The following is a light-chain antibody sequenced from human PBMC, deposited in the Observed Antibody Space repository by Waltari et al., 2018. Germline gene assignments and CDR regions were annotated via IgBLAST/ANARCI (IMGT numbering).Light chain of an antibody. CDR3: SSYAGSSNVV. CDR2: EVN. J-gene: IGLJ2*01. V-gene: IGLV2-8*01. Sequence: QSALTQPPSASGSPGQSVTISCSGTSSDVGGYNYVSWYQQHPGKAPKLIIYEVNKRPSGVPDRFSGSKSGNTASLTVSGLQAEDEADYYCSSYAGSSNVVFGGGTKLTVL. CDR1: SSDVGGYNY.